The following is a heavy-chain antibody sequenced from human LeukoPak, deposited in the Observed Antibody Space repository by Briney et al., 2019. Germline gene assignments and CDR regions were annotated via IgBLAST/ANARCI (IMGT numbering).Heavy chain of an antibody. CDR2: IYPSFGRA. D-gene: IGHD3-16*02. Sequence: EASVKVSCKAAGYTFTSYYLHWVRQAPGQGLEWMGIIYPSFGRADYAQKFQGRVTMTEDTSTDTAYMELSSLRSEDTAVYYCATVSLTFGGVIVHYLDYWGQGTLVTVSS. CDR1: GYTFTSYY. J-gene: IGHJ4*02. CDR3: ATVSLTFGGVIVHYLDY. V-gene: IGHV1-46*01.